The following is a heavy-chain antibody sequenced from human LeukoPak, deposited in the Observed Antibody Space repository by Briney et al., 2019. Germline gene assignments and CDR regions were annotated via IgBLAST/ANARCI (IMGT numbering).Heavy chain of an antibody. V-gene: IGHV3-66*01. J-gene: IGHJ4*02. D-gene: IGHD6-6*01. CDR2: IYSGGST. Sequence: GGSLRLSCAASGFTVSSNYMSWVRQAPGKGLGWVSVIYSGGSTYYADSVKGRFTISGDNSKNTLYLQMNSLRAEDTAVYYCAREQLGGGFDYWGQGTLVTVSS. CDR1: GFTVSSNY. CDR3: AREQLGGGFDY.